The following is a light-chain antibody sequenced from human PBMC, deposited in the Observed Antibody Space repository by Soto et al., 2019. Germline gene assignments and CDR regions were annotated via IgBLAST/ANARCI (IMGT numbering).Light chain of an antibody. V-gene: IGLV2-14*01. CDR1: SGDVGGYNY. CDR3: SSYTSSSTRV. Sequence: QSALTHPAAVSGSPGQSITISCPGTSGDVGGYNYVSWYQQHPGKAPKLMIYDVSNRPSGVSNRFSGSKSGNTASLTISGLQAEDETDYYCSSYTSSSTRVFGTGTKVTGL. CDR2: DVS. J-gene: IGLJ1*01.